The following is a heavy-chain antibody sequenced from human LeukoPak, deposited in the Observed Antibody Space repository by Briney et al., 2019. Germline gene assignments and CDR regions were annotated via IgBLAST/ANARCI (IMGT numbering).Heavy chain of an antibody. J-gene: IGHJ4*02. CDR2: IKDDGSAQ. V-gene: IGHV3-7*01. CDR1: GLTFGAYW. CDR3: ARHIVGEQNFDY. Sequence: TGGSLRLSCAASGLTFGAYWMSWFRQAPGKGPEWVASIKDDGSAQFYVDSLEGRFTISRDNAKNTLYLQMDTMRVEDTAVYYCARHIVGEQNFDYWSQGTLVTVSS. D-gene: IGHD3-16*02.